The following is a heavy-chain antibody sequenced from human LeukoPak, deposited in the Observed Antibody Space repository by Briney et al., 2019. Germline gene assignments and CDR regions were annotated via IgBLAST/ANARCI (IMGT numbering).Heavy chain of an antibody. CDR1: GGSISSYY. D-gene: IGHD3-9*01. J-gene: IGHJ4*02. Sequence: SETLSLTCTVSGGSISSYYWSWIRQPPGKGLEWIGYIYYSGSTNYNPSLKSRVTMSVDTSKNQFSLKLSSVTAADTAVYYCARSSFLTGYYYSFDYWGQGTLVTVSS. CDR3: ARSSFLTGYYYSFDY. V-gene: IGHV4-59*12. CDR2: IYYSGST.